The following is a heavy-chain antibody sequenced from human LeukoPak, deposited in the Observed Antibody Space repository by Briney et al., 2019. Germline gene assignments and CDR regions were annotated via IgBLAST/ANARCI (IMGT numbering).Heavy chain of an antibody. CDR2: INPNSGGT. CDR1: GYTFTAYY. D-gene: IGHD3-3*01. J-gene: IGHJ3*02. CDR3: ARDVDFWSGYDAFDI. V-gene: IGHV1-2*02. Sequence: ASLKVSCTASGYTFTAYYMHWVRQAPGQGLEWMGWINPNSGGTNYAQKFQGRVTMTRDTSISTAYMELSRLRSDDPAVYYCARDVDFWSGYDAFDIWGQGTMVTVSS.